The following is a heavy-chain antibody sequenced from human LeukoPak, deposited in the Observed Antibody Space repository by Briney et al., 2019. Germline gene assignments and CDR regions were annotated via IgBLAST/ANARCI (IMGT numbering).Heavy chain of an antibody. J-gene: IGHJ4*02. V-gene: IGHV3-30*18. CDR3: AKLRAPGYCSGGSCYSLDY. D-gene: IGHD2-15*01. CDR2: ISYDGSNK. Sequence: PGGSLRLSCAASGFTFSSYGMHWVRRAPGKGLEWVAVISYDGSNKYYADSVKGRFTISRDNSKNTLYLQMNSLRAEDTAVYYCAKLRAPGYCSGGSCYSLDYWGQGTLVTVSS. CDR1: GFTFSSYG.